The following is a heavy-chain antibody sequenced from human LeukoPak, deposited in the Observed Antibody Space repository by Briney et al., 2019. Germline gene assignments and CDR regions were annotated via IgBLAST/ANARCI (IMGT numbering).Heavy chain of an antibody. CDR3: AKRPLKTYHVPATALPFDY. CDR1: GFTFSSYW. V-gene: IGHV3-74*01. Sequence: PGGSLRLSCAASGFTFSSYWMHWVRQAPGKGLVWVSRINSDGSSTSYADSVKGRFTLSRDNAKNTLYLQMNSLRAEDTAIYYCAKRPLKTYHVPATALPFDYWGQGTLVTVSS. D-gene: IGHD2-2*01. J-gene: IGHJ4*02. CDR2: INSDGSST.